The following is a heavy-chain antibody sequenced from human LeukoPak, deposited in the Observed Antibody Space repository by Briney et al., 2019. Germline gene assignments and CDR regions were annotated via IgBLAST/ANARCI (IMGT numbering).Heavy chain of an antibody. J-gene: IGHJ4*02. V-gene: IGHV4-39*01. CDR2: IYYSGST. D-gene: IGHD1-26*01. CDR3: ASLRERSYYARGFDY. CDR1: GGSINTGSYY. Sequence: PSETLSLTCTVSGGSINTGSYYWGWIRQPPGKGLEWIGSIYYSGSTYCKSSLKSRVTVSVGTSKNQFSLKLSSVTAADTAVYYCASLRERSYYARGFDYWGQGTLVTVSS.